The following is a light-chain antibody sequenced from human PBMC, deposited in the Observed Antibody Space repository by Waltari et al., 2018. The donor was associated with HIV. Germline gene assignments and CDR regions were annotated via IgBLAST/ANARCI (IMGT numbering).Light chain of an antibody. CDR1: SSNLGSNT. CDR2: SNN. Sequence: QSVLTQPPSASGTPGQRVTISCSGSSSNLGSNTVNWYQQHPGTAPKLLIYSNNQRPSGVPDRFSGSKSGTSASLAIRGLQSEDEADYYCAAWDDSLNGVVFGGGTKLTVL. CDR3: AAWDDSLNGVV. V-gene: IGLV1-44*01. J-gene: IGLJ2*01.